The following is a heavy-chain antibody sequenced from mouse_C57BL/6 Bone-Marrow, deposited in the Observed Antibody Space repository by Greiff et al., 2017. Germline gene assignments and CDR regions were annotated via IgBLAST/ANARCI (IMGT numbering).Heavy chain of an antibody. CDR2: LDPEAVET. J-gene: IGHJ1*03. Sequence: VQLQQSGAELVKPGASVKLSCTASGFNIKDYYMHWVKQRTEQGLEWIGRLDPEAVETKYAPKFQGKATITADTSSNTAYLQLSSRTSEDTAVYYCATPNYGSSYGYWYFDVWGTGTTVTVSS. CDR3: ATPNYGSSYGYWYFDV. D-gene: IGHD1-1*01. V-gene: IGHV14-2*01. CDR1: GFNIKDYY.